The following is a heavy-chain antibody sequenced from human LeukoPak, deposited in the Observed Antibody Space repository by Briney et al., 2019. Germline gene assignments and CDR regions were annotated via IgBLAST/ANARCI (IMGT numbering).Heavy chain of an antibody. CDR1: GYTLTELS. V-gene: IGHV1-24*01. J-gene: IGHJ4*02. D-gene: IGHD3-9*01. CDR3: ATVKAYDILTGLDY. CDR2: FDPEDGET. Sequence: ASVKVSCKVSGYTLTELSMHWVRQAPGKGLEWMGGFDPEDGETIYAQKFQGRVTMTEHTSTDTAYMELSSLRSEDTAVYYCATVKAYDILTGLDYWGQGTLVTVSS.